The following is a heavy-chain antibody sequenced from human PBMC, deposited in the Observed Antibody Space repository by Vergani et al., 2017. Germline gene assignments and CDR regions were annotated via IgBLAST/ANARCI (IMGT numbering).Heavy chain of an antibody. Sequence: QVQLVESGGGLVKPGGSLRLSCAASGFTFSDYYMSWIRQAPGKGLEWVSYISSSSSYRNYADSVKGRFTSTRDNAKNSLYLQMNSLRAEDTAVYYCSRTDCSRASCYTLRGYFDYWGQGTLVTVSS. V-gene: IGHV3-11*06. D-gene: IGHD2-2*02. J-gene: IGHJ4*02. CDR3: SRTDCSRASCYTLRGYFDY. CDR1: GFTFSDYY. CDR2: ISSSSSYR.